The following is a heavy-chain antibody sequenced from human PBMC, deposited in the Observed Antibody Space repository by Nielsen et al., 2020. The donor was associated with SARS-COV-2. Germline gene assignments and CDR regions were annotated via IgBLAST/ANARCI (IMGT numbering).Heavy chain of an antibody. CDR2: ISSDGTVI. D-gene: IGHD2-2*01. V-gene: IGHV3-74*01. Sequence: GGSLRLSCAASGFPFHTYWMDWVRHAPGKGLVWISRISSDGTVINYADSVRGRFTIFRDNAKNSLYLQMNSLRDEDTAVYYCAKAFRSSDWVRAATDYWGQGTLVTVSS. J-gene: IGHJ4*02. CDR3: AKAFRSSDWVRAATDY. CDR1: GFPFHTYW.